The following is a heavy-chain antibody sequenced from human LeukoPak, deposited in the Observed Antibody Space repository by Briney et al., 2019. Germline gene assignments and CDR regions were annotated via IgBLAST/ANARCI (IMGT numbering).Heavy chain of an antibody. CDR1: VYTFTSSA. CDR2: INTNTGDP. CDR3: ARDGADCSGGSCYSVSDDAFDI. J-gene: IGHJ3*02. V-gene: IGHV7-4-1*02. Sequence: ASVKVSCKASVYTFTSSAMSWVRQAPGHGLEWMGWINTNTGDPTYAQGFTGRFVFSLDTSVSTAYLQISSLKAEDTAVYYCARDGADCSGGSCYSVSDDAFDIWGQGTMVTVSS. D-gene: IGHD2-15*01.